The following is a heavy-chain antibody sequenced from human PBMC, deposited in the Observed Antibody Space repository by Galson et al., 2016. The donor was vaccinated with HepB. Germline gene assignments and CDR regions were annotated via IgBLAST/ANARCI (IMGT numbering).Heavy chain of an antibody. D-gene: IGHD5-18*01. CDR3: ARAGSSYGILDY. CDR2: IKQDGSEI. Sequence: SLRLSCAASGFTFGNYTMTWVRQAPGKGLEWVANIKQDGSEIYYVDSVKGRFTISRDSAKNSLYLQMNSLRAEDTAVYYCARAGSSYGILDYWGQGTLVTVSS. CDR1: GFTFGNYT. V-gene: IGHV3-7*01. J-gene: IGHJ4*02.